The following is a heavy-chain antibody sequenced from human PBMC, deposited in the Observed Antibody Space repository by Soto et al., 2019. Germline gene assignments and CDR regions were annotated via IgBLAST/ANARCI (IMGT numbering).Heavy chain of an antibody. Sequence: SETLSLTCTVSGGSISSYYWSWIRQPPGKGLEWIGYIFYSGSTKYNPSLNSRVTISVDTSKNQFSLKLSSVTAADTAVCYCARGGGIYCSSTSCYGSYYFDYWGQGTLVTVSS. V-gene: IGHV4-59*01. CDR3: ARGGGIYCSSTSCYGSYYFDY. CDR2: IFYSGST. J-gene: IGHJ4*02. CDR1: GGSISSYY. D-gene: IGHD2-2*01.